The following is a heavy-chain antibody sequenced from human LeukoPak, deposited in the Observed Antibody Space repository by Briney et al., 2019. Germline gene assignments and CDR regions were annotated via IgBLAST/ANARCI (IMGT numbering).Heavy chain of an antibody. V-gene: IGHV4-4*02. J-gene: IGHJ5*02. D-gene: IGHD6-13*01. Sequence: PSGTLSLTCAVSGGSISRSNWWSWVRQPPGKGLEWIGEIYHSGNTKYNPSLKSRVTISMDKSKNQFSLKLSSVTAADTAVYYCAAGPLEQLVLSPVSGGENWFDPWGQGTLVTVSS. CDR3: AAGPLEQLVLSPVSGGENWFDP. CDR2: IYHSGNT. CDR1: GGSISRSNW.